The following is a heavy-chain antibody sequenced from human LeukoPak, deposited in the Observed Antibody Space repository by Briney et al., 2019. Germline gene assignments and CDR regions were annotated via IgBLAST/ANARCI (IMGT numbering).Heavy chain of an antibody. J-gene: IGHJ4*02. V-gene: IGHV3-23*01. CDR3: AREAAVAGTAGGY. D-gene: IGHD6-19*01. CDR2: IRGGGTTT. Sequence: PGGSLRLSCAASGFTFSSYAMTWVRQAPGKGLEWVSTIRGGGTTTYYADSVKGRFTISRDNSKNTLFLQMNSLRAEDTAVYYCAREAAVAGTAGGYWGQGTLVTVSS. CDR1: GFTFSSYA.